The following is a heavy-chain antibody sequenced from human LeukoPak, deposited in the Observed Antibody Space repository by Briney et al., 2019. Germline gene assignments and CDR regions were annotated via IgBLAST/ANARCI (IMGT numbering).Heavy chain of an antibody. CDR1: GGSISSYY. J-gene: IGHJ4*02. V-gene: IGHV4-59*01. Sequence: SETLSLTCTGSGGSISSYYWTWIRQPPGKGLEWIGYIYYSGSTNYNPSLKSRVTISLDTSKNQFSLTLSSVTAAAPAVYYFAGGSREGYNYFDYGGQGPLVPVSS. D-gene: IGHD5-24*01. CDR3: AGGSREGYNYFDY. CDR2: IYYSGST.